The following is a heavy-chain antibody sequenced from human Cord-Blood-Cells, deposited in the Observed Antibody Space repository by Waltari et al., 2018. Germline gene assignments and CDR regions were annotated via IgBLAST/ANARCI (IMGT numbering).Heavy chain of an antibody. D-gene: IGHD1-26*01. J-gene: IGHJ4*02. CDR3: TTRIVGATTRDY. V-gene: IGHV3-15*01. CDR2: IKSKTDCGTT. CDR1: GFTFSNAW. Sequence: EVQLVESGGGLVKPGGSLRLSCAASGFTFSNAWMSWVRQAPGKGLEWGGRIKSKTDCGTTDYASPVKGRFTISRDDSKNTLYLQMNSLKTEDTAVYYCTTRIVGATTRDYWGQGTLVTVSS.